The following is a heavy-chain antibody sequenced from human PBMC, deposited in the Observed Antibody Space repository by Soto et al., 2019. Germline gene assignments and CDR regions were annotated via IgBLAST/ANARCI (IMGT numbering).Heavy chain of an antibody. CDR1: GFTFTSFA. J-gene: IGHJ6*02. CDR3: ARVFDKKNYYYYGMDV. CDR2: ISGSGGAT. Sequence: GGSLRLSCAASGFTFTSFAVSWVRRAPGKGLEWVSAISGSGGATYYADSVKGRFTVSRDNSRNTLYLQMNSLRAEDTAVYYCARVFDKKNYYYYGMDVWGQGTTVTVS. V-gene: IGHV3-23*01.